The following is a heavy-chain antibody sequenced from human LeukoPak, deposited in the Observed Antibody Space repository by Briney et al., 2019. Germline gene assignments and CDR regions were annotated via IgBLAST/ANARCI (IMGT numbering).Heavy chain of an antibody. CDR3: AREYSSSWNYYYYYMDV. CDR1: GGSISSGSYY. J-gene: IGHJ6*03. Sequence: SQTLSLTCTVSGGSISSGSYYWRWIRQPAGKGLEWIGRIYTSGSTNYNPSLKSRVTISVDTSKNQFSLKLSSVTAADTAVYYCAREYSSSWNYYYYYMDVWGQGTLVTVSS. D-gene: IGHD6-13*01. V-gene: IGHV4-61*02. CDR2: IYTSGST.